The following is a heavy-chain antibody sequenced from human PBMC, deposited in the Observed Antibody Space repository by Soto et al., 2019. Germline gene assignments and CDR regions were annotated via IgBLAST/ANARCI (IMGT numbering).Heavy chain of an antibody. CDR2: INGGGDGT. Sequence: EVQLLESGGALVQPGGSLRLSCALSGFTSSAHATNWVRQAPGQGLDWVSAINGGGDGTYYADSVKGRFTISRDHSDNTVHLQMTSLRAEDTAVYYCAKGRTYDNGWKLDALDMWGQGTLVTVSS. CDR1: GFTSSAHA. D-gene: IGHD6-19*01. J-gene: IGHJ3*02. CDR3: AKGRTYDNGWKLDALDM. V-gene: IGHV3-23*01.